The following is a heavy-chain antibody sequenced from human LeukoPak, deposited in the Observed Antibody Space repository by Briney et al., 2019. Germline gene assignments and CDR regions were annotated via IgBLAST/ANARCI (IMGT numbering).Heavy chain of an antibody. Sequence: SETLSLTCAVYGGSFSGYYWSWIRQPPGKGLEGIGYIYYSGSTNYNPSLKSRVTISVDTSKNQFSLRLSSVTAADTAVYYCARSGRWLQLRLFDYWGQGTLVTVSS. CDR2: IYYSGST. J-gene: IGHJ4*02. V-gene: IGHV4-59*01. D-gene: IGHD5-24*01. CDR1: GGSFSGYY. CDR3: ARSGRWLQLRLFDY.